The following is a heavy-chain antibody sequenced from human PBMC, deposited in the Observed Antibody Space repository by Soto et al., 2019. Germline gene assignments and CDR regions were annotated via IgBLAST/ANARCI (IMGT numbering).Heavy chain of an antibody. Sequence: SETLSLTCTVSCGSVSSGSYYWSWIRQPPGKGLEWIGYIYYSGSTNYNPSLKSRVTISVDTSKNQFSLKLSSVTAADTAVYYCARGTYGYSGYDPGFDPWGQGTLVTVSS. CDR2: IYYSGST. J-gene: IGHJ5*02. CDR1: CGSVSSGSYY. D-gene: IGHD5-12*01. V-gene: IGHV4-61*01. CDR3: ARGTYGYSGYDPGFDP.